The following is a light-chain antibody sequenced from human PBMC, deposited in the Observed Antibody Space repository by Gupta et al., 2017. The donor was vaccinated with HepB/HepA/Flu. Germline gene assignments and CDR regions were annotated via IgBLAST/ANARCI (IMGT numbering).Light chain of an antibody. CDR3: ASWDDSLVGPV. J-gene: IGLJ2*01. CDR1: NSNIGANP. V-gene: IGLV1-44*01. Sequence: QSVLTQAPSASGTPGQQVTITCSGSNSNIGANPVNWYQQGPGSAPNLLIYTDYHRPSGVPDRFSGSKSGASASLAISGLQSEDEAEYFCASWDDSLVGPVFGGGTKVTVL. CDR2: TDY.